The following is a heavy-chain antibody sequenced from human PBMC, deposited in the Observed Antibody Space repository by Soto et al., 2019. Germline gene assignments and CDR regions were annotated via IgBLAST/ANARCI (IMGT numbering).Heavy chain of an antibody. CDR2: IYSGGST. Sequence: GGSLRLSCAASGFTVISNYMSWVRQAPGKGLEWVSVIYSGGSTYYADSVKGRFTISRDNSKNTLYLQMNSLRAEDTAVYYCAREVTTYYYYYGMDVWGQGTTVTISS. V-gene: IGHV3-53*01. CDR1: GFTVISNY. D-gene: IGHD1-1*01. CDR3: AREVTTYYYYYGMDV. J-gene: IGHJ6*02.